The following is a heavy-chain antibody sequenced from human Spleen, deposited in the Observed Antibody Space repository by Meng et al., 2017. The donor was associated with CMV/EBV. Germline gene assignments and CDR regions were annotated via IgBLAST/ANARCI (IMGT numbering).Heavy chain of an antibody. V-gene: IGHV6-1*01. D-gene: IGHD2-15*01. J-gene: IGHJ6*02. CDR1: GDSVSSNSAA. Sequence: SQTLSLTYAISGDSVSSNSAAWNWIRQSPSRGLEWLGRTYYRSQWYNDYAVSVKSRITINPDTSKNQFSLQLNSVTPEDTAVYYCARRTFCSGGSCSPYNYYGMDVWGQGTTVTVSS. CDR3: ARRTFCSGGSCSPYNYYGMDV. CDR2: TYYRSQWYN.